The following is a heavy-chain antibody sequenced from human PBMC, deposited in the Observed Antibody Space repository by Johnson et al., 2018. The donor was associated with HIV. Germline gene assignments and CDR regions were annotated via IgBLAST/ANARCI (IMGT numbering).Heavy chain of an antibody. D-gene: IGHD4-23*01. J-gene: IGHJ3*02. CDR1: GFTFSKNG. V-gene: IGHV3-NL1*01. CDR3: ARHGTTVVTRGAFDI. Sequence: QMLLVESGGGVVQPGGSLRLSCAASGFTFSKNGIHWVRQTPGKGLEWVSVIYSGGSTYYADSVKGRFTISRDNSKNTLYLQMNSLRAEDTAVYYCARHGTTVVTRGAFDIWGQGTMVTVSS. CDR2: IYSGGST.